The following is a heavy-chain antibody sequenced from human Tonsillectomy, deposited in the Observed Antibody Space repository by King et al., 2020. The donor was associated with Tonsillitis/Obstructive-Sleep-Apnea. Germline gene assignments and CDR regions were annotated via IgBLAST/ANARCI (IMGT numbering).Heavy chain of an antibody. J-gene: IGHJ4*02. CDR1: GFTFSSYA. Sequence: VQLVESGGGLVQPGGSLSLSCVASGFTFSSYAMSWVRQAPGKGPEWVSAIDGSGRSTFYPDSVKGRVTISRDNSKNTVFLRMTSLRAEDTAVYYCARATGDNWVGSYWGQGSLVTVSS. V-gene: IGHV3-23*04. D-gene: IGHD1-1*01. CDR3: ARATGDNWVGSY. CDR2: IDGSGRST.